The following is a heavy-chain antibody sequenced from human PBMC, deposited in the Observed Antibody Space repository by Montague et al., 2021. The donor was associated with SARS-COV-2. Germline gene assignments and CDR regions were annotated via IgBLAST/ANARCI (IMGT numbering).Heavy chain of an antibody. Sequence: SETLSLTCAVFDGSFSDFYWSWIRQPPGKGLEWIGEINHSGTTXXXPSXKSRVTISVDTSKNQFSLKLNSVTVADAAVYYCASGDDNGSGYLDVWGKGTTVTVSS. V-gene: IGHV4-34*01. CDR1: DGSFSDFY. J-gene: IGHJ6*03. D-gene: IGHD1-26*01. CDR3: ASGDDNGSGYLDV. CDR2: INHSGTT.